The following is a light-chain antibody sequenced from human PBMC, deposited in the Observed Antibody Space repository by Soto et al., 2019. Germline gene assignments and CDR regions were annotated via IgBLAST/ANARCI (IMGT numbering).Light chain of an antibody. Sequence: QSALTQPASVSGSPGQSTTISCTGTSSDVGGFNYVSWYQQHPGKAPKLLIFDVYSRPSGISNRFSGSKSGNTASLTISGLQAEVEADYYCQSYDSIISAEVFGTGTKGTVL. CDR2: DVY. J-gene: IGLJ1*01. V-gene: IGLV2-14*01. CDR3: QSYDSIISAEV. CDR1: SSDVGGFNY.